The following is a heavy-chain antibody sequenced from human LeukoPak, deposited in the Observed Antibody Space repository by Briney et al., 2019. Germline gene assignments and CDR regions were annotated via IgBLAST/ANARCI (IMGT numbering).Heavy chain of an antibody. CDR1: GYTFTGYY. Sequence: ASVKVSCKASGYTFTGYYMHWVRQAPGQGLEWMGWINPNSGGTNYAQKFQGRVTMTRDTSVSTAYMELSRLRSDDTAVYYCGRRVITMVRGVRGPPYYWGHGTLVTVSS. D-gene: IGHD3-10*01. CDR2: INPNSGGT. J-gene: IGHJ4*01. CDR3: GRRVITMVRGVRGPPYY. V-gene: IGHV1-2*02.